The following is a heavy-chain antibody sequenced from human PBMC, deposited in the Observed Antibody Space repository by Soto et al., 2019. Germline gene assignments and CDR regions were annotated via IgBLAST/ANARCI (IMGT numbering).Heavy chain of an antibody. D-gene: IGHD5-18*01. CDR3: ARGEYSYGTGWFDP. CDR2: IIPIFGTA. Sequence: QVQLVQSGAEVKKPGASVKVSCKASGGTFSSYAISWVRQAPGQGLEWMGGIIPIFGTANYAQQFQGRVTITADESTSTAYMGLGSLRAEDTAVYYGARGEYSYGTGWFDPWGQGTLVTVSS. J-gene: IGHJ5*02. V-gene: IGHV1-69*01. CDR1: GGTFSSYA.